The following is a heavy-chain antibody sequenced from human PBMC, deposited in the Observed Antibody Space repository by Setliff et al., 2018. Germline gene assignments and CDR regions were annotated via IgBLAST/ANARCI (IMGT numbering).Heavy chain of an antibody. CDR2: INTGNANT. Sequence: ASVKVSCKASGYTFTNYAIHWVRQAPGQRPEWMGWINTGNANTKYSQKVQGRVTITRDASASTAYMELRSLRSDDTAMYYCARDHVYGSQYYYYYYGMDVWGQGTTVTVSS. J-gene: IGHJ6*02. CDR3: ARDHVYGSQYYYYYYGMDV. D-gene: IGHD3-10*01. V-gene: IGHV1-3*04. CDR1: GYTFTNYA.